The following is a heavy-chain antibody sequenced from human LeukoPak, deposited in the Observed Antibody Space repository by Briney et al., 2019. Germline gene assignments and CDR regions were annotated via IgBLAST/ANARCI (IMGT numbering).Heavy chain of an antibody. J-gene: IGHJ6*02. CDR2: INPNSGGT. V-gene: IGHV1-2*02. D-gene: IGHD4-23*01. CDR1: GYTFTGYY. Sequence: GASVKVSCKASGYTFTGYYMHWVRQAPGQGLEWMGWINPNSGGTNYAQKFQGRVTMTRDTSISTACMELSRLRSEDTAVYYCARGNGGNSKSPHYYYYYGMDVWGQGTTVTVSS. CDR3: ARGNGGNSKSPHYYYYYGMDV.